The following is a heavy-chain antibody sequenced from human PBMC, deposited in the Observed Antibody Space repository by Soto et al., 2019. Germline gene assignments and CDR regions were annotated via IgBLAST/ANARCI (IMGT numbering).Heavy chain of an antibody. CDR2: IKQDGSEK. J-gene: IGHJ4*02. CDR3: ARSPRPIAARPDGVIDY. V-gene: IGHV3-7*01. D-gene: IGHD6-6*01. Sequence: GGSLRLSCAASGFTFSSYWMSWVRQAPGKGLEWVANIKQDGSEKYYVDSVKGRFTISRDNAKNSLYLQMNSLRAEDTAVYYCARSPRPIAARPDGVIDYWGQGTLVTVSS. CDR1: GFTFSSYW.